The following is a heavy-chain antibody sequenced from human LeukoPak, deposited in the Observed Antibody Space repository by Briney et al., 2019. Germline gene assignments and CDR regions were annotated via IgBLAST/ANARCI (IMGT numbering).Heavy chain of an antibody. CDR3: ARSGTYYNNWFDP. Sequence: SETLSLTCTVSGGSISSGSYYWSWIRQPAGKGLEWIGHIYTNGNTNFNPSLKSRVTISVDTSKNQFSLNLNSVTAADTAVYYCARSGTYYNNWFDPWGQGTPVIVSS. J-gene: IGHJ5*02. CDR1: GGSISSGSYY. D-gene: IGHD3-10*01. V-gene: IGHV4-61*09. CDR2: IYTNGNT.